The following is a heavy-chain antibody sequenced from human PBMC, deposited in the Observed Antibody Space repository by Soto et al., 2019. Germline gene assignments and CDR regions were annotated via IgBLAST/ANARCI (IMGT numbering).Heavy chain of an antibody. CDR1: GFTFSSYW. CDR3: ASYSNYEGYYFDY. CDR2: IKQDGSEK. D-gene: IGHD4-4*01. J-gene: IGHJ4*02. Sequence: GGSLRLSCAASGFTFSSYWMSWVRQAPGKGLEWVANIKQDGSEKYYVDSVKGRFTISRDNAKDSLYLQMNSLRAEDTAVYYCASYSNYEGYYFDYWGQGTLVTVSS. V-gene: IGHV3-7*01.